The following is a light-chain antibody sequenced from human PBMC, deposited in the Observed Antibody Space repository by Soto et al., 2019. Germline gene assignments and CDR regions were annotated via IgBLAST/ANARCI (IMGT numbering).Light chain of an antibody. CDR3: QQYGSSPRVT. CDR1: QSVSSSY. Sequence: EIVLTQSPGTLSLSPGARATLSCRASQSVSSSYLAWYKQKPGQAPRLLIYGAYSRATGIPDRFSGSGSVTDFTLTISRLEPEDFAVYYCQQYGSSPRVTFGQGTKVEIK. CDR2: GAY. J-gene: IGKJ1*01. V-gene: IGKV3-20*01.